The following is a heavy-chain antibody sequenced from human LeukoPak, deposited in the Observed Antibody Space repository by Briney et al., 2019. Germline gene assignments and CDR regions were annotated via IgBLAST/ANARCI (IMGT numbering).Heavy chain of an antibody. J-gene: IGHJ3*02. CDR2: IISNSRYI. CDR3: ARDGRIRGAFDI. V-gene: IGHV3-21*06. CDR1: GFSFSSYG. Sequence: PGRSLRLSCATSGFSFSSYGMNWVSQAPGKGLEWVSSIISNSRYIYYSDSVKGRFTFSRSITKDTLYLPMNRLRAEDMTVYYCARDGRIRGAFDIWGQGTMVTVSS. D-gene: IGHD3-10*01.